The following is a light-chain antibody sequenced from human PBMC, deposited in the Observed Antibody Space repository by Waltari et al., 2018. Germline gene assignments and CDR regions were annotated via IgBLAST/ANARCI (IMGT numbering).Light chain of an antibody. J-gene: IGKJ3*01. CDR3: HQTYNTPFT. CDR1: QSISTY. Sequence: PSSLSASVGDRVTITCRASQSISTYVNWYQQKPGKVPRLLIFSASTLQTGVPSRFSGSGSGTGFTLTVTSLQPEDFASYYCHQTYNTPFTFGPGTIVEIK. CDR2: SAS. V-gene: IGKV1-39*01.